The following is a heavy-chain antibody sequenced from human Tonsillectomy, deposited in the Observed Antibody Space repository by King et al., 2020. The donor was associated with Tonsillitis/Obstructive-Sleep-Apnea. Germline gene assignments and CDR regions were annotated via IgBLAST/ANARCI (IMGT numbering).Heavy chain of an antibody. Sequence: VQLVESGAEVKKPGSSVKVSCKASGGTFSSYAISWVRQAPGQGLEGMGGIIPIFGTANYAQMFQGRVTITADESTSTAYMELSSLGSEDTAVYYCARAIVVVAATPFLNAFDIWGQGTMVTVSS. D-gene: IGHD2-15*01. J-gene: IGHJ3*02. CDR1: GGTFSSYA. CDR3: ARAIVVVAATPFLNAFDI. V-gene: IGHV1-69*01. CDR2: IIPIFGTA.